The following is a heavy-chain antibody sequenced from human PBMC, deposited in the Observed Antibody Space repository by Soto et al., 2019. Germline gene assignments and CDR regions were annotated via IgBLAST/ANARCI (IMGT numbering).Heavy chain of an antibody. CDR3: ARGPKLQWWGAFDI. CDR1: GFTFSDYY. Sequence: KSGGSLRLSCAASGFTFSDYYMSWIRQAPGKGLEWVSYISSSGSTIYYADSVKGRFTISRDNAKNSLYLQMNSLRAEDTAVYYCARGPKLQWWGAFDIWGQGTMVTVSS. D-gene: IGHD2-15*01. J-gene: IGHJ3*02. V-gene: IGHV3-11*01. CDR2: ISSSGSTI.